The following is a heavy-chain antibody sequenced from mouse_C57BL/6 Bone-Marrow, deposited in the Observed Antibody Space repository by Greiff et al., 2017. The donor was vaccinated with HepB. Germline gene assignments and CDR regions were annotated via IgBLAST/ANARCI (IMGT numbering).Heavy chain of an antibody. J-gene: IGHJ2*01. CDR3: VRLGEFDY. CDR1: GFTFSSYG. Sequence: EVKLMESGGDLVKPGGSLKLSCAASGFTFSSYGMSWVRQTPDKRLEWVATISSGGSYTYYPDSVKGRFTISRDNAKNTLYLQMSSLKSEDTAMYYCVRLGEFDYWGQGTTLTVSS. V-gene: IGHV5-6*01. CDR2: ISSGGSYT.